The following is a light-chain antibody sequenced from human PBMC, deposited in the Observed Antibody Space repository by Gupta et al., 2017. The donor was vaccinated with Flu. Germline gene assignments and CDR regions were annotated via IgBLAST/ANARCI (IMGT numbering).Light chain of an antibody. CDR2: AAS. J-gene: IGKJ2*03. CDR3: QQSDSTPRS. Sequence: PSSLSASVGDRVTITCRASQSIAGYLNRYQQKPGKAPKLLLYAASRVQSGVPSRFRGRGSGTDLTLTISRLQPEDFAAYYCQQSDSTPRSFGQGTKLEIK. V-gene: IGKV1-39*01. CDR1: QSIAGY.